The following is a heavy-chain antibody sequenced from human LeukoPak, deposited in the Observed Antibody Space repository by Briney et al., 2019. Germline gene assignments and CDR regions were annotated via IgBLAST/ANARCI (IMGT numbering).Heavy chain of an antibody. CDR2: IGGGGRDT. J-gene: IGHJ4*02. D-gene: IGHD6-13*01. CDR3: ARANIAAAGTSDY. CDR1: GFTFSTYT. V-gene: IGHV3-23*01. Sequence: PGGSLRLSCAASGFTFSTYTMSWVRQAPGKGLEWLSTIGGGGRDTFYADSVKGRFTVSRDNSKNTLYLQMSSLRAEDTAVYYCARANIAAAGTSDYWGQGTLVTVSS.